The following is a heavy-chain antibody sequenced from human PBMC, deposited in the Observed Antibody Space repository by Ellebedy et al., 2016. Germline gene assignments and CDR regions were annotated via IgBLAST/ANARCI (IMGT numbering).Heavy chain of an antibody. V-gene: IGHV4-34*01. CDR1: GGSISSYY. CDR2: INHSGST. J-gene: IGHJ5*02. CDR3: ARGATGKDSSGWYGWFDP. Sequence: GSLRLSXTVSGGSISSYYWSWIRQPPGKGLEWIGEINHSGSTNYNPSLKSRVTISVDTSKNQFSLKLSSVTAADTAVYYCARGATGKDSSGWYGWFDPWGQGTLVTVSS. D-gene: IGHD6-19*01.